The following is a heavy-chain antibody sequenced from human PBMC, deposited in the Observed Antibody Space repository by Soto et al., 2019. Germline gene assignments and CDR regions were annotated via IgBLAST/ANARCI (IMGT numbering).Heavy chain of an antibody. CDR2: INHSGST. V-gene: IGHV4-34*01. CDR3: ARASSSWYLYYFDY. J-gene: IGHJ4*02. D-gene: IGHD6-13*01. CDR1: GGPFSGYY. Sequence: PSETLSLTCAVYGGPFSGYYWSWIRQPPGKGLEWIGEINHSGSTNYNPSLKSRVTISVDTSKNQFSLKLSSVTAADTAVYYCARASSSWYLYYFDYWGQGTLVTVSS.